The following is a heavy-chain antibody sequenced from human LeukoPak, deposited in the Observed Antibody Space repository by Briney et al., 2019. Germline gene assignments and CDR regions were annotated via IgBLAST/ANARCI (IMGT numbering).Heavy chain of an antibody. V-gene: IGHV1-8*02. CDR2: MNPNSGNT. CDR3: ARDLEWLYPGGAFDI. CDR1: GYTFTNYG. D-gene: IGHD3-3*01. Sequence: ASVKVSCKASGYTFTNYGITWVRQAPGQGLEWMGWMNPNSGNTGYAQKFQGRVTMTRNTSISTAYMELSSLRSEDTAVYYCARDLEWLYPGGAFDIWGQGTMVTVSS. J-gene: IGHJ3*02.